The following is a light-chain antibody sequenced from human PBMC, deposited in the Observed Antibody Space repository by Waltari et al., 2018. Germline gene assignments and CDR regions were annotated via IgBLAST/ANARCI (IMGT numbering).Light chain of an antibody. CDR3: SSYTSDSVVI. Sequence: QSALSQPASVSGSPGQSITISCIGTSSDVGGYKYVSWYQQHPGRPPKLIIYDVTKRPSGVSSRLSGSKSGSTASLTISGLQAEDEADYYCSSYTSDSVVIFGGGTEVTVL. CDR1: SSDVGGYKY. V-gene: IGLV2-14*03. J-gene: IGLJ2*01. CDR2: DVT.